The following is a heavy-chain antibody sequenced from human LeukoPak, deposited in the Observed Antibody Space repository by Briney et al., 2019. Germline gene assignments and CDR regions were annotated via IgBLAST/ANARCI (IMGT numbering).Heavy chain of an antibody. CDR2: IYYSGSI. J-gene: IGHJ4*02. CDR1: GGSISSYY. V-gene: IGHV4-59*12. Sequence: SETLSLTCTVSGGSISSYYWSWIRQPPGKGLEWIGYIYYSGSINYNPSLKSRVTISVDTSKNQFSLKLSSVTAADTAVYYCARVWAATDYWGQGTLVTVSS. D-gene: IGHD3-16*01. CDR3: ARVWAATDY.